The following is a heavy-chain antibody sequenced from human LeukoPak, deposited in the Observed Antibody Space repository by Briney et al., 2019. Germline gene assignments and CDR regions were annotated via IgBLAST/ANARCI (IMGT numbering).Heavy chain of an antibody. V-gene: IGHV3-23*01. D-gene: IGHD1-26*01. J-gene: IGHJ6*02. Sequence: GGSLRLSCAASGFTFSSYAMSWVRQAPGKGLEWVSAISGSGGSTYHAESVKGRFTISRDNSKNTLFLQMNRLRAEDTAVYYCAKGEGSGSYYANYYYSVDVWGQGTTVTVSS. CDR3: AKGEGSGSYYANYYYSVDV. CDR1: GFTFSSYA. CDR2: ISGSGGST.